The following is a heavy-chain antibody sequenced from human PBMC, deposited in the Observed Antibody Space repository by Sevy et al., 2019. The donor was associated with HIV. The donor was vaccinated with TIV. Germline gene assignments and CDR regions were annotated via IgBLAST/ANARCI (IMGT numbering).Heavy chain of an antibody. CDR2: IFGSANT. D-gene: IGHD3-22*01. V-gene: IGHV3-66*01. Sequence: GGSLRLSCAVSGITVSSNYMGWVRQAPGKGLQWVSGIFGSANTHFADSVKGSFSISRDNSKNTLSLQMNSLCAEDTAVYYCARAVEDCSDSRGCDWYFDLWGRGTLVTVSS. CDR1: GITVSSNY. CDR3: ARAVEDCSDSRGCDWYFDL. J-gene: IGHJ2*01.